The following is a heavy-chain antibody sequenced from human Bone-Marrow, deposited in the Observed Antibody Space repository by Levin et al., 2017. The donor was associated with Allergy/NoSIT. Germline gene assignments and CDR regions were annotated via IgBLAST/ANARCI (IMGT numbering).Heavy chain of an antibody. Sequence: LSLTCAASGFTFSSFGINWVRQTPGKGLEWVSYISESDGYAIYYADSVKGRFTISRDNAKNSVYLQMNSLRAEDTAVYYCARDRIRHYVDYWGQGTLVTVSS. CDR2: ISESDGYAI. CDR1: GFTFSSFG. V-gene: IGHV3-48*04. J-gene: IGHJ4*02. CDR3: ARDRIRHYVDY.